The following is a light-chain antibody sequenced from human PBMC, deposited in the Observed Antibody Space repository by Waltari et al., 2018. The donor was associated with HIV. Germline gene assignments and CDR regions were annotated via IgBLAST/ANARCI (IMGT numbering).Light chain of an antibody. CDR3: MQRMESPST. Sequence: DIVMTQTPLYLPVTPGEPASMSCRSSQSLFDTEDGNTYLDWYLQKPGPSPQLLIHTLSSRASGVPDRFSANGSDTFFTLTITRVETDDVGVFYCMQRMESPSTFGQGTRLDIK. V-gene: IGKV2-40*01. CDR1: QSLFDTEDGNTY. CDR2: TLS. J-gene: IGKJ5*01.